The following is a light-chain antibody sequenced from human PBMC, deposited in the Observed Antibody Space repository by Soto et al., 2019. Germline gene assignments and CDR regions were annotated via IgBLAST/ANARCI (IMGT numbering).Light chain of an antibody. V-gene: IGKV1-39*01. CDR1: QSISSY. Sequence: DIHMTQSPSSLSASVEDIVTITCRESQSISSYLNWYQQKPGKAPKLLIYAASSLQSGVPSRFSGSGSGTDFTLTISSLEPEDFAVYYCQQRSNWPPITFGQGTRLEIK. CDR2: AAS. J-gene: IGKJ5*01. CDR3: QQRSNWPPIT.